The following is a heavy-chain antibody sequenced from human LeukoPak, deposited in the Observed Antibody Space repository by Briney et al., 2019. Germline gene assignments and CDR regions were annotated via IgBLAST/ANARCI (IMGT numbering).Heavy chain of an antibody. V-gene: IGHV4-4*07. Sequence: PSETLSLTCTVYGGSFSGYYWSWIRQPAGKGLEWIGRIYTSGSTNYNPSLKSRVTMSVDTSKNQFSLKLSSVTAADTAVYYCAREGYYYYMDVWGKGTTVTISS. CDR1: GGSFSGYY. CDR3: AREGYYYYMDV. CDR2: IYTSGST. J-gene: IGHJ6*03.